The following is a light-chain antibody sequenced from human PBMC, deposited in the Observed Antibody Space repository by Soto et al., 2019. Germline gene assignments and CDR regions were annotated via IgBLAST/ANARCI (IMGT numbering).Light chain of an antibody. CDR2: WAS. J-gene: IGKJ5*01. CDR1: QTILYFSNNKNF. Sequence: DIVMTQSPDSLAVSLGERATINCKSSQTILYFSNNKNFLAWYQQKAGQPPKLLITWASTRESGVPDRFSGSGSGTDFTLTISSLQAEDVAVYYCQQYYNSITFGQGTRLEIK. V-gene: IGKV4-1*01. CDR3: QQYYNSIT.